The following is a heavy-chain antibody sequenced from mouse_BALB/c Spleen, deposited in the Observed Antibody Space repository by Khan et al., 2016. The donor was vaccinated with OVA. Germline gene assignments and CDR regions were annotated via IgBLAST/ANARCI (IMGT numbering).Heavy chain of an antibody. Sequence: QIQLVQSGPELKKPGETVKISCKASGYTFTNYGMNWVKQAPGKVLKWMGWISTYTGEPTYADDFKGRFAFSLETSASTAYLQINNLKNEDTATYFCTRPPHFSYVLVYWGRGTSVTVSS. V-gene: IGHV9-3-1*01. CDR2: ISTYTGEP. J-gene: IGHJ4*01. CDR3: TRPPHFSYVLVY. CDR1: GYTFTNYG.